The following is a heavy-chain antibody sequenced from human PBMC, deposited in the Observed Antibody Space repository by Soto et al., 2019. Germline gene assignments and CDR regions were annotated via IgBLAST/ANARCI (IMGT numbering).Heavy chain of an antibody. J-gene: IGHJ5*02. CDR1: GDSVSSNTAS. Sequence: SQTLSLTCAISGDSVSSNTASWNWIRQSPSRGLEWLGRTYFRSKWYNDYAVSVKSRIIINPDTSNNQFSLQLNSVTPEDTAVYFCAKGDNLGPKTGYAFDPWGQGIMVSVSS. D-gene: IGHD5-12*01. CDR3: AKGDNLGPKTGYAFDP. V-gene: IGHV6-1*01. CDR2: TYFRSKWYN.